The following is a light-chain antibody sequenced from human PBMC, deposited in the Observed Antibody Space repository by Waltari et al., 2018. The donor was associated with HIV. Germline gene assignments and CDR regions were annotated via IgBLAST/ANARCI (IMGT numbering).Light chain of an antibody. CDR1: SSDSGGFKS. CDR2: DVS. CDR3: GSSMTNVNMDV. V-gene: IGLV2-14*03. J-gene: IGLJ2*01. Sequence: QSALTQPASVSGSPGQSITISCTGTSSDSGGFKSVSWYQQSPGNAPKLIIYDVSYRPAGVSNRFSGSKSGNTASLTISGLQAEDEADYYCGSSMTNVNMDVFGGGTKLTVL.